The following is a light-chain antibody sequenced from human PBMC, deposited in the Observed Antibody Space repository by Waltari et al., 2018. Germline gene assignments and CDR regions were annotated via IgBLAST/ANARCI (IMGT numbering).Light chain of an antibody. CDR3: QQSYGSPYT. J-gene: IGKJ2*01. CDR1: QYINNY. Sequence: IQLTQSPSSLSASVGDRVTIACRSSQYINNYLNWYQQKPGKAPQLLIYAASSLQSGVPARFSGTESGTDFTLTISSLQPEDFATYYCQQSYGSPYTFGQGTKVEIK. CDR2: AAS. V-gene: IGKV1-39*01.